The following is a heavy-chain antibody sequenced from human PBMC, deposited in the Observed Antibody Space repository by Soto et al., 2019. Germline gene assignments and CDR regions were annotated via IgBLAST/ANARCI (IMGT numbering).Heavy chain of an antibody. Sequence: TLSLTCTVSGGSISSYYWSWIRQPPGKGLEWIGYIYYSGSTNHNPSLKSRVTISVDTSKNQFSLKLSSVTAADTAVYYCARALNWNYEWFDPWGQGTLVTVSS. J-gene: IGHJ5*02. D-gene: IGHD1-7*01. CDR3: ARALNWNYEWFDP. V-gene: IGHV4-59*01. CDR1: GGSISSYY. CDR2: IYYSGST.